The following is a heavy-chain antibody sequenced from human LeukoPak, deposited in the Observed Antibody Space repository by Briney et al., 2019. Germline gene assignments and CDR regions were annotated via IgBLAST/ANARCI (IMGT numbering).Heavy chain of an antibody. V-gene: IGHV1-2*02. CDR2: INPNSSGT. CDR1: GYTFTGYY. CDR3: ARGRELNWFDP. J-gene: IGHJ5*02. Sequence: ASVKVSCKATGYTFTGYYMHWVRQAPGQGLEWMGWINPNSSGTNYAQKFQGRVTMTRDTSISTAYMELSRLRSEDTAVYYCARGRELNWFDPWGQGTLVTVSS. D-gene: IGHD5-24*01.